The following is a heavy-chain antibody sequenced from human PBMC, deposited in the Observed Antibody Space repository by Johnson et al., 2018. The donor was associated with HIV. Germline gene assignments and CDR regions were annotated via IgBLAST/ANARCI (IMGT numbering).Heavy chain of an antibody. D-gene: IGHD3-10*01. CDR1: GFIFSSYA. Sequence: QVQLVESGGGVVRPGGSLRLSCAASGFIFSSYAIHWVRQAPGKGLEWVAVISYDGSDKYYADSVKGRFTISRDNSKNTLYLQLNSLRVEDTAVYYCVRDLGIIGPWAAFDIWGQGTLVTVSS. V-gene: IGHV3-30-3*01. J-gene: IGHJ3*02. CDR3: VRDLGIIGPWAAFDI. CDR2: ISYDGSDK.